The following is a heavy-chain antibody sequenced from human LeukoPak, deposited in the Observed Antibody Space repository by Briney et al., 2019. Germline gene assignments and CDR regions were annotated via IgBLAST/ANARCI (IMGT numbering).Heavy chain of an antibody. J-gene: IGHJ6*02. CDR1: GFTFDDYA. CDR2: ISWNSGSI. D-gene: IGHD6-13*01. V-gene: IGHV3-9*01. CDR3: SKSQQQLLRHYYGMDV. Sequence: GRSLRLSCAASGFTFDDYAMHWVRQAPGNGLEWVSGISWNSGSIGYADSVKGRFTISRDNAKNSLYLQMNSLRAEDTALYYCSKSQQQLLRHYYGMDVWGQGTTVTVSS.